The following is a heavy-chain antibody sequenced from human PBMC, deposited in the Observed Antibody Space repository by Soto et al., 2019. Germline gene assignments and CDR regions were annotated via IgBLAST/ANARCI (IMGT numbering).Heavy chain of an antibody. Sequence: ASVKVSCKASGYTFTGYYMHWVRQAPGQGLEWMGWINPNSGGTNYAQKFQGWVTMTRDTSISTAYMELSRLRSDDTAVYYCARDRNGGYDYVWGSYRPYDAFDIWGQGTMVTVPS. CDR1: GYTFTGYY. J-gene: IGHJ3*02. V-gene: IGHV1-2*04. CDR2: INPNSGGT. D-gene: IGHD3-16*02. CDR3: ARDRNGGYDYVWGSYRPYDAFDI.